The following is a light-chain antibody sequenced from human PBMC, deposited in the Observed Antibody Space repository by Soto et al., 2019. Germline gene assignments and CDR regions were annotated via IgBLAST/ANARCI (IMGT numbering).Light chain of an antibody. CDR3: QQSYTAPLT. CDR1: QSISTY. J-gene: IGKJ4*01. Sequence: DIHITQSPSSLAASVGDRVTITCRASQSISTYLNWYQQKPGKAPNLLIFAASTLQSGVPSRFSGSGSGTDFTLTIRSLQPEDFATYYCQQSYTAPLTFGGGTKVDIK. V-gene: IGKV1-39*01. CDR2: AAS.